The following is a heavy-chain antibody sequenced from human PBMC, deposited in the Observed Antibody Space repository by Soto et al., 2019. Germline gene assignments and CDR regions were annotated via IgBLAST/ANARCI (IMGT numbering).Heavy chain of an antibody. CDR2: INACNGNT. J-gene: IGHJ6*02. V-gene: IGHV1-3*01. CDR1: GNTFTSYA. CDR3: ARGSYYYDSSGSYYGMDV. Sequence: GXAVQVSCKASGNTFTSYAMTWVRQAPGQRLECMGWINACNGNTKYSQKFQGRVTITRDTSASTAYMELSSLRSEDTAVYYCARGSYYYDSSGSYYGMDVWGQGTTVTVPS. D-gene: IGHD3-22*01.